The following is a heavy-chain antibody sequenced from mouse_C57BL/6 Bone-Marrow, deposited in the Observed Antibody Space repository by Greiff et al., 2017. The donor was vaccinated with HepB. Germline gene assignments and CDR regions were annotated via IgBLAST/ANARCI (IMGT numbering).Heavy chain of an antibody. CDR2: IWSGGST. V-gene: IGHV2-2*01. CDR1: GFSLTSYG. CDR3: ARNIYYDFNYAMDY. J-gene: IGHJ4*01. D-gene: IGHD2-4*01. Sequence: VKLMESGPGLVQPSQSLSITCTVSGFSLTSYGVHWVRQSPGKGLEWLGVIWSGGSTDYNAAFISRLSISKDNSKSQVFFKMNSLQADDTAIYYCARNIYYDFNYAMDYWGQGTSVTVSS.